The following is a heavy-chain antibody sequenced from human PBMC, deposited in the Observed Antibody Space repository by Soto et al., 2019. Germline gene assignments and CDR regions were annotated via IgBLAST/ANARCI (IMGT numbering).Heavy chain of an antibody. Sequence: QVQLVESGGGVVQPGRSLRLSCAASGFTFSSYGMHWVRQAPGKGLEWVAVISYDGSNKYYADSVKGRFTISRDNSKNTLYLQMNSLRAEDTAVYYCALGSRDGYNLDYWGQGTLVTVFS. J-gene: IGHJ4*02. V-gene: IGHV3-30*03. CDR1: GFTFSSYG. CDR3: ALGSRDGYNLDY. CDR2: ISYDGSNK. D-gene: IGHD5-12*01.